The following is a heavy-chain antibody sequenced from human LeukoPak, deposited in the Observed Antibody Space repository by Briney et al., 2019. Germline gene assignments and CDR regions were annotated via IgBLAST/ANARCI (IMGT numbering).Heavy chain of an antibody. CDR3: ARADPYQLLSPFDY. CDR1: GFTSSDYY. Sequence: PGGSLRLSCAASGFTSSDYYMRWIRQAPGKGLEWVSYISSSGSTIYYADSVKGRFTISRDNAKNSLYLQMNSLRAEDTAVYYCARADPYQLLSPFDYWGQGTLVTVSS. CDR2: ISSSGSTI. D-gene: IGHD2-2*01. J-gene: IGHJ4*02. V-gene: IGHV3-11*01.